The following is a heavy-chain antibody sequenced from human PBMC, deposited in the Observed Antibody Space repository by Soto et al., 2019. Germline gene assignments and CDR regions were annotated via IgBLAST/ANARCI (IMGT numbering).Heavy chain of an antibody. CDR2: IITGSSTI. Sequence: EVQLVESGGGLVQPGGSLRLSCEASGFTFSSYSMHWVRQAPGKGLEWVSYIITGSSTIYYEDSVKGRFTISRDNAKNSLYLQMNSLRAEDTAVYYCARRGGMDYWGQGTLVTVSS. V-gene: IGHV3-48*01. D-gene: IGHD3-16*01. CDR1: GFTFSSYS. J-gene: IGHJ4*02. CDR3: ARRGGMDY.